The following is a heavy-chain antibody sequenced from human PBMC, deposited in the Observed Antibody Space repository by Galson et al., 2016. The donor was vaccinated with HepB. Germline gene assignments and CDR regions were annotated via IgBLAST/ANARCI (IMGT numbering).Heavy chain of an antibody. CDR1: GFTVSSHY. Sequence: SLRLSCAASGFTVSSHYMSWVRQAPGKGLEWVSVIYSGGKTYYTDSVKGRFTISRDNFKNTLYLQMNSLRAEDTAVYYCARDASGSRADFDYWGQGIPVTVSS. D-gene: IGHD3-10*01. CDR2: IYSGGKT. CDR3: ARDASGSRADFDY. J-gene: IGHJ4*02. V-gene: IGHV3-53*01.